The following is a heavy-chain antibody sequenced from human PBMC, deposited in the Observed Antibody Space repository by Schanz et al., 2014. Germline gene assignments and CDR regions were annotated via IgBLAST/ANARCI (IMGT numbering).Heavy chain of an antibody. CDR2: ISGSSRTI. J-gene: IGHJ4*02. CDR1: GFTFSGYS. Sequence: EVHLVESGGGLVQPGGSLRLSCAASGFTFSGYSMNWVRQAPGKGLEWISYISGSSRTIYYADSVKGRFTISRDNSRDTVYLQMNSLRADDTAMYYCARWFLIRGVILDSWGQGTLVTVSS. D-gene: IGHD3-10*01. V-gene: IGHV3-48*01. CDR3: ARWFLIRGVILDS.